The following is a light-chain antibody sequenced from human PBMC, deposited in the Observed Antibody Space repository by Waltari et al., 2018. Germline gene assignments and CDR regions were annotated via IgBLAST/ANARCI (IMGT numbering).Light chain of an antibody. J-gene: IGKJ1*01. Sequence: DIVMTQSPLSLPVTPGEPASISCRSSQSLLHLNGYNYLDWYLQKPGQSPQLLIDLGSNRASGVPDRFSGSGSGTDFTLKISRVEAEDVGVYYCMQTLQSLWTFGQGTKVEIK. CDR2: LGS. CDR1: QSLLHLNGYNY. V-gene: IGKV2-28*01. CDR3: MQTLQSLWT.